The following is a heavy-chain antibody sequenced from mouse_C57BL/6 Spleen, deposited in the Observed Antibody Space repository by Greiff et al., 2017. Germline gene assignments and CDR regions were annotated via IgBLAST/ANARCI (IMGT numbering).Heavy chain of an antibody. Sequence: AQLKQSVAELVRPGASVKLSCTASGFNIKNTYMHWVKQRPEQGLEWIGRIDPANGNTKYAPKFQGKATITADTSSNTAYLQLSSLTSEDTAIYYCARFKTGTDWYFDVWGTGTTVTVSS. CDR2: IDPANGNT. CDR1: GFNIKNTY. D-gene: IGHD4-1*01. J-gene: IGHJ1*03. CDR3: ARFKTGTDWYFDV. V-gene: IGHV14-3*01.